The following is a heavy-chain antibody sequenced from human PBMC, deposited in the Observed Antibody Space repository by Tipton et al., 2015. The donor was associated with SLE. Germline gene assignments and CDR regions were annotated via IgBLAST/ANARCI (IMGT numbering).Heavy chain of an antibody. V-gene: IGHV3-7*01. D-gene: IGHD6-13*01. Sequence: LSLTCAASGFTFSSYWMSWVRQAPGKGLEWVANIKQDGSEKYYVDSVKGRFTISRDNAKNSLYLQMNSLRAEDTAVYYCARSIAVAGALGYWGQGTLVTVSS. CDR2: IKQDGSEK. J-gene: IGHJ4*02. CDR1: GFTFSSYW. CDR3: ARSIAVAGALGY.